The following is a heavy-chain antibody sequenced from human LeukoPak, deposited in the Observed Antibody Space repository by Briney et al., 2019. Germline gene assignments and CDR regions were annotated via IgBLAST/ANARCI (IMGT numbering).Heavy chain of an antibody. CDR3: AKGSIAAAGICVY. Sequence: GGSLRLSCAASGFTFSSYAMSWVRQAPGKGLEWVSAISGSGGSTYYAGSVKGRFTISGDNSKNTLYLQMNSLRAEDTAVYYCAKGSIAAAGICVYWGQGTLVTVSS. V-gene: IGHV3-23*01. J-gene: IGHJ4*02. CDR2: ISGSGGST. CDR1: GFTFSSYA. D-gene: IGHD6-13*01.